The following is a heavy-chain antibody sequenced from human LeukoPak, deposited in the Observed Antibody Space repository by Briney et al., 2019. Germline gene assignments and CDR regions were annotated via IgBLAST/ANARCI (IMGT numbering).Heavy chain of an antibody. CDR2: INPNSGGT. CDR3: ARDYYDSSGYYTGFSYFDY. Sequence: ASVKVSCKASGYTLTGYYMHWVRQAPEQGLEWMGWINPNSGGTNYAQKFQGRVTMTRDTSISTAYMELSRLRSDDTAVYYCARDYYDSSGYYTGFSYFDYWGQGTLVTVSS. D-gene: IGHD3-22*01. J-gene: IGHJ4*02. V-gene: IGHV1-2*02. CDR1: GYTLTGYY.